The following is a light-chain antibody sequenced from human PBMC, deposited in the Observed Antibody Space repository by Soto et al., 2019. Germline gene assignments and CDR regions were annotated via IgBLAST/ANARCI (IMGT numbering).Light chain of an antibody. Sequence: DIQMTQSPSTLSASVGDRVTITCRASQSISSWLAWYQQRPGKAPNLLIYKASSLESGVPSRFSGSGSGTDFTFTISSLQPEDIATYYCQQYDNLPTFGQGTKVEIK. J-gene: IGKJ1*01. CDR1: QSISSW. CDR2: KAS. V-gene: IGKV1-5*03. CDR3: QQYDNLPT.